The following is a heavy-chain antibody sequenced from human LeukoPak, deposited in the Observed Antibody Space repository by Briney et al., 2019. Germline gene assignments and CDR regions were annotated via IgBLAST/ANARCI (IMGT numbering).Heavy chain of an antibody. CDR3: ARQEYYYGSGSYKFRDY. V-gene: IGHV4-38-2*02. D-gene: IGHD3-10*01. Sequence: SETLSLTCTVSGYSISSGYYWGWIRQPPGKGLEWIGSIYHSGSTYYNPSLKSRVTISVDASKNQFSLKLSSVTAADTAVYYCARQEYYYGSGSYKFRDYWGQGTLVTVSS. CDR1: GYSISSGYY. CDR2: IYHSGST. J-gene: IGHJ4*02.